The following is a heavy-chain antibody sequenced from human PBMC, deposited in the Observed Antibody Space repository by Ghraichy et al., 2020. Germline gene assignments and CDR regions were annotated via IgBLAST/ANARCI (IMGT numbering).Heavy chain of an antibody. CDR1: GYIFTSYY. D-gene: IGHD2-21*01. J-gene: IGHJ4*02. CDR3: ARERAGGAPDY. V-gene: IGHV1-46*01. Sequence: ASVKVSCKASGYIFTSYYIHWVRQAPGQGLQWMGVINPSDYDTKYAQQFQGRVTMTRDTSTSTVYMELSSLTSADTAVYYCARERAGGAPDYWGQGTLVTVSS. CDR2: INPSDYDT.